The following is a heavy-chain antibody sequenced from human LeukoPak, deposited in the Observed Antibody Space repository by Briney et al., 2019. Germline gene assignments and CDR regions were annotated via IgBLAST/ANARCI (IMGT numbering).Heavy chain of an antibody. CDR3: ARDFAGDRDY. J-gene: IGHJ4*02. V-gene: IGHV3-74*01. CDR2: INPNGITT. Sequence: GGSLRLSCAASGFMFSSNWMSWVRLAPGKGLEWVARINPNGITTTYTDSVKGRFTISRDNAKNTLYLQMNSLRVEDTAVYYCARDFAGDRDYWGQGTLVTVSS. CDR1: GFMFSSNW. D-gene: IGHD4-17*01.